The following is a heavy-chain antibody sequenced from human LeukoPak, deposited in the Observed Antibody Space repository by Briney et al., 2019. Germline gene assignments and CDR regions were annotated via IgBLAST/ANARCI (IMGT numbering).Heavy chain of an antibody. Sequence: SETLSLTCTVSGGSISSYYWSWIRQPPGKGLEWIGYIYYSGSTNYNPSLKSRVTISVDTSKNQFSLKLSSVTAADTAVYYCARAGGYSYGSYYYGMDIWGQGTTVTVSS. CDR2: IYYSGST. V-gene: IGHV4-59*01. D-gene: IGHD5-18*01. J-gene: IGHJ6*02. CDR1: GGSISSYY. CDR3: ARAGGYSYGSYYYGMDI.